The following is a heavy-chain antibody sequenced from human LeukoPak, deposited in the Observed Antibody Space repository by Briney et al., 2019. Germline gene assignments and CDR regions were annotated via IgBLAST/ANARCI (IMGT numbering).Heavy chain of an antibody. Sequence: GGSLRLSCAASGFTFSSYSMNWVRQAPGKGLEWVSYISSSGSTIYYADSVKGRFTISRDNAKNSLYLQMNSLRAEDTAVYYCARETTVVCFDYWGQGTLVTVSS. CDR1: GFTFSSYS. V-gene: IGHV3-48*04. J-gene: IGHJ4*02. CDR3: ARETTVVCFDY. CDR2: ISSSGSTI. D-gene: IGHD4-23*01.